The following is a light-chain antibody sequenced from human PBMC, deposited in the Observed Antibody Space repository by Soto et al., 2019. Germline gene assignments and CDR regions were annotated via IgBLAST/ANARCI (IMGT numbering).Light chain of an antibody. CDR1: QSVSTRS. V-gene: IGKV3D-15*01. Sequence: EIVLTQSPDTLSLSPGERATLSCRASQSVSTRSLAWYQQKPGQAPRLLIYGASTRATGIPARFSGSGSGTEFTLTISSLQSEDFAVYYCQQYNYWPPVTFGQGTKVDIK. CDR3: QQYNYWPPVT. J-gene: IGKJ1*01. CDR2: GAS.